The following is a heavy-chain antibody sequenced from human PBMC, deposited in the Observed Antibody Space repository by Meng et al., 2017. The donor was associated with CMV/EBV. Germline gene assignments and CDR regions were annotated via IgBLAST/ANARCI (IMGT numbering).Heavy chain of an antibody. CDR2: IRYDGSNK. D-gene: IGHD4-11*01. V-gene: IGHV3-30*02. CDR1: GFTFSSYG. Sequence: GGSLRLSCAASGFTFSSYGMHWVRQAPGKGLEWVAFIRYDGSNKYYADSVKGRFTISRDNSKNTLYLQMNSLRAEDTAVYYCAREPPGNYIYYYGMDVWGQGTTVTVSS. CDR3: AREPPGNYIYYYGMDV. J-gene: IGHJ6*02.